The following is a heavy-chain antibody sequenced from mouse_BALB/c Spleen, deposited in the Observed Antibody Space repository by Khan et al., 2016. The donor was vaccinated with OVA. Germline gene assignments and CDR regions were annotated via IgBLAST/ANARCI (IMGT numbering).Heavy chain of an antibody. V-gene: IGHV2-9*02. CDR3: ARAFYNGAWFAY. J-gene: IGHJ3*01. CDR1: GFSLSNYG. D-gene: IGHD1-3*01. CDR2: IWAGGST. Sequence: QVQLKESGPGLVAPSQTLSITCTVSGFSLSNYGVHWVRQPPGKGLEWLGVIWAGGSTNQNSALMSRLSISKDDSKSQVFLKMNSLQTDDTAIYYWARAFYNGAWFAYWGQGTLVTVSA.